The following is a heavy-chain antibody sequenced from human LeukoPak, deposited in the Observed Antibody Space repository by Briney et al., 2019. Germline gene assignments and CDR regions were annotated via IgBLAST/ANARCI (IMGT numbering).Heavy chain of an antibody. CDR2: ISWNSGSI. CDR3: AKQRGQQLVPWWREFDY. D-gene: IGHD6-13*01. CDR1: GFTFDDYA. V-gene: IGHV3-9*01. Sequence: GRSLRLSCAASGFTFDDYAMHWVRQAPGKGLEWVSGISWNSGSIGYADSVKGRFTISRDNAKNSLYLQMNSLRAEDTALYYCAKQRGQQLVPWWREFDYWGQGTLVTVSS. J-gene: IGHJ4*02.